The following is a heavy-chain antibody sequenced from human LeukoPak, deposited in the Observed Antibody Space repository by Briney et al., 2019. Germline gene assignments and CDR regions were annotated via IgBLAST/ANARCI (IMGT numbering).Heavy chain of an antibody. V-gene: IGHV3-21*06. Sequence: GGSLRLSCATSGFTFSSYSMNWVRQAPGKGLEWVSFISSISSYIYYADPVKGRFTISRDNARNSLYLQMNSLRAEDTAVYYCARVAGRGGVIVEYYFDHWGQGTLVTVSS. D-gene: IGHD3-16*02. CDR2: ISSISSYI. CDR3: ARVAGRGGVIVEYYFDH. J-gene: IGHJ4*02. CDR1: GFTFSSYS.